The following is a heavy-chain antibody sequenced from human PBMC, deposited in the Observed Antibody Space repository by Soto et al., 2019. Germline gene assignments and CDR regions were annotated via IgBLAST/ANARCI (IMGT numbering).Heavy chain of an antibody. Sequence: GASVKVSCKASGYTFTSYGISWVRQAPGQGLEWMGWISAYNGNTNYAQKLQGRVTMTTDTSTSTAYMELRSLRSDDTAVYYCASYPYPADCSGGSCYPFDPWGQGTLVTVS. CDR3: ASYPYPADCSGGSCYPFDP. CDR1: GYTFTSYG. V-gene: IGHV1-18*01. J-gene: IGHJ5*02. D-gene: IGHD2-15*01. CDR2: ISAYNGNT.